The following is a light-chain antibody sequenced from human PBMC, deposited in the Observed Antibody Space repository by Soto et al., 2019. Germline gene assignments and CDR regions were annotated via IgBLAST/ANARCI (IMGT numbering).Light chain of an antibody. CDR2: DVS. V-gene: IGLV2-14*01. CDR1: NSDVGGYNY. J-gene: IGLJ1*01. Sequence: QSVLTQPASVSGSPGQSITISCTGTNSDVGGYNYVSWFRQQPGKAPKLVIYDVSNRPSGVSSRFSGSKSGKTASLTIFGLQAEDEADYYCSSYTSSSTLRYVFGTGTKVTVL. CDR3: SSYTSSSTLRYV.